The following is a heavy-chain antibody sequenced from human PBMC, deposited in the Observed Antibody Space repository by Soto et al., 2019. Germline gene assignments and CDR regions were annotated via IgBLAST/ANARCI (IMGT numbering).Heavy chain of an antibody. CDR2: IYYSGST. V-gene: IGHV4-31*03. D-gene: IGHD6-13*01. CDR3: ARIGPGIAAAGLTFDY. J-gene: IGHJ4*02. Sequence: QVQLQESGPGLVKPSQTLSLTCTVSGGSISSGGYYWSWIRQHPGKGLEWIGYIYYSGSTYYNPSLKSRVTISVDTSKNQFSLKLSSVTAADTAVYYCARIGPGIAAAGLTFDYWGQGTLVTVSS. CDR1: GGSISSGGYY.